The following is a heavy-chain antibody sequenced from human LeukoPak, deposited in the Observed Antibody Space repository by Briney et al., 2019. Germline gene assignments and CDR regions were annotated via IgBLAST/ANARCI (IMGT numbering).Heavy chain of an antibody. CDR1: GFTFSSYG. CDR2: IRYDGSNK. V-gene: IGHV3-30*02. CDR3: ASGATITIFGVVHNWFDP. Sequence: PGGSLRLSCAASGFTFSSYGMHWVRQAPGKGLEWVAFIRYDGSNKYYADSVKGRFTISRDNSKNTLYLQMNSLRAEDTAVYYCASGATITIFGVVHNWFDPWGQGTLVTVSS. J-gene: IGHJ5*02. D-gene: IGHD3-3*01.